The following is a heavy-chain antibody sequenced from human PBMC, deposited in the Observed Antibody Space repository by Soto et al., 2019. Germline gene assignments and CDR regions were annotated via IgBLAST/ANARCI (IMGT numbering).Heavy chain of an antibody. Sequence: PGESLKISCKGSGYSLTSYWIGWVRQMPGKGLEWMGIIYPGDSDTRYSPSFQGQVTISADKSISPAYLRWSSLKASDTAMYYCARHLSPFYYDSSGSQPFDYWGQGTLVTVSS. CDR3: ARHLSPFYYDSSGSQPFDY. CDR2: IYPGDSDT. CDR1: GYSLTSYW. J-gene: IGHJ4*02. V-gene: IGHV5-51*01. D-gene: IGHD3-22*01.